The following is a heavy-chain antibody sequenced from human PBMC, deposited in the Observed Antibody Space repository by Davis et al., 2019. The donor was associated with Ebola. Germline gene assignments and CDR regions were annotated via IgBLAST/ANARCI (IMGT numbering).Heavy chain of an antibody. V-gene: IGHV3-23*01. J-gene: IGHJ4*02. CDR1: GFIFTNFG. D-gene: IGHD1-26*01. Sequence: GGSLRLSCTTSGFIFTNFGMSWVRQAPGKGLEWVSGVSGSGGSLDHAGSVKGRFTISRDNSNSTLYLQMNSLRVEDTAVYYCAKARRVGAKEFLDSWGQGTLVAVSP. CDR3: AKARRVGAKEFLDS. CDR2: VSGSGGSL.